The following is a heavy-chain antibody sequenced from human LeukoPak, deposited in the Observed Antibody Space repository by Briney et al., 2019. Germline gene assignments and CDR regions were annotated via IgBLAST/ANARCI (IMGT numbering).Heavy chain of an antibody. J-gene: IGHJ4*02. CDR1: GFTFSHFG. CDR3: TLTTFGVVYYFDY. Sequence: GGSLRLSCEASGFTFSHFGMHWVRQAPGKGLEWVALISHDGINQYYADSVKGRFIISRDNSKNTLYLQLNSLRLEDTAVYYCTLTTFGVVYYFDYWGQGTLVTVSS. V-gene: IGHV3-30*03. D-gene: IGHD1/OR15-1a*01. CDR2: ISHDGINQ.